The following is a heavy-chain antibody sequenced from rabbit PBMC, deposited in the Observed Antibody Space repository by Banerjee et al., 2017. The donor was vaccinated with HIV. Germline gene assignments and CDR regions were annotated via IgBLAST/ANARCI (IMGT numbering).Heavy chain of an antibody. CDR2: IYAYSSGTT. Sequence: QEQLVESGGGLVQPEGSLTLTCTASGFSFSYSDYMCWVRQAPGKGLEWIACIYAYSSGTTYYATWAKGRFTISKTSSTTVTLQMTSLTAADTATYFCAREDSSDGWGANLWGPGTLVTVS. CDR3: AREDSSDGWGANL. J-gene: IGHJ4*01. V-gene: IGHV1S45*01. CDR1: GFSFSYSDY. D-gene: IGHD4-1*01.